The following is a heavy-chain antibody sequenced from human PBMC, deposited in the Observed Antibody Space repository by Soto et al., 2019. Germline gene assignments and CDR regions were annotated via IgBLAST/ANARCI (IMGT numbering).Heavy chain of an antibody. D-gene: IGHD3-10*01. Sequence: SWVRQAPGKGLEWVANIKEDGSERYYVDSVKGRFTISRDNAKNSLYLQMNSLRAEDTAVYYCARATGADKEDYWGQGTLVTVSS. CDR3: ARATGADKEDY. V-gene: IGHV3-7*04. J-gene: IGHJ4*02. CDR2: IKEDGSER.